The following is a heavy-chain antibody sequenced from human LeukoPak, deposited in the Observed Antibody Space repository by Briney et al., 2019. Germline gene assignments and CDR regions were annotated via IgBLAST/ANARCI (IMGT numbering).Heavy chain of an antibody. J-gene: IGHJ6*02. CDR2: ISYDGSNK. CDR1: GFTFSSYA. CDR3: ARDAHFNDFHAGMDV. Sequence: GGSLRLSCAASGFTFSSYAMHWVRQAPGKGLEWVAVISYDGSNKYYADSVKGRFTISRDTSKNTLYLQMNSLRAEDTAVYYCARDAHFNDFHAGMDVWGQGTTVTVSS. D-gene: IGHD3-3*01. V-gene: IGHV3-30-3*01.